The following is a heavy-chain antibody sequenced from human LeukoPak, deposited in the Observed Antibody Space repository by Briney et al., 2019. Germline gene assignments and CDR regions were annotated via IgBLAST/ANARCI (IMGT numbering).Heavy chain of an antibody. Sequence: GGSLRLSCAASGFTFSSYGMHWVRQAPGKGLEWVAFIRYDGSNKYYADSVKGRFTISRDNSKNTLYLQMNSLRAEDTAVYYCAKDPGIAVAGSVSWFDPWGQGTLVTVSS. CDR2: IRYDGSNK. D-gene: IGHD6-19*01. CDR1: GFTFSSYG. CDR3: AKDPGIAVAGSVSWFDP. V-gene: IGHV3-30*02. J-gene: IGHJ5*02.